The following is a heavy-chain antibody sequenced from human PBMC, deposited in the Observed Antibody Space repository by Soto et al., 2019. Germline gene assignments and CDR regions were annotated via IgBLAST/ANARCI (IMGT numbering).Heavy chain of an antibody. V-gene: IGHV3-23*01. D-gene: IGHD1-26*01. CDR1: GFTFSSYA. CDR3: ARRGSGSYYDY. Sequence: EVQLLESGGGLVQPGGSLRLSCAASGFTFSSYAMRWVRQAPVKGLEWVSAISGSGGSTYYADSVKGRFTISRDNSKNTLYLQMNGLRAEETAGYCCARRGSGSYYDYWGQGTLVTVSS. J-gene: IGHJ4*02. CDR2: ISGSGGST.